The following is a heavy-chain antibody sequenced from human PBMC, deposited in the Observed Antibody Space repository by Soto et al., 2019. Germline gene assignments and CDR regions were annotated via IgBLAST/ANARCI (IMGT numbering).Heavy chain of an antibody. CDR1: GFTFSSYS. D-gene: IGHD6-19*01. Sequence: GGSLRLSCAASGFTFSSYSMNWVRQAPGKGLEWVSYISSSSSTIYYADSVKGRFTISRDNARNSLYLQMNSLRAEDTAVYYCARDRSGYSSGWPSTGGYWGQGTLVTVSS. J-gene: IGHJ4*02. CDR2: ISSSSSTI. V-gene: IGHV3-48*01. CDR3: ARDRSGYSSGWPSTGGY.